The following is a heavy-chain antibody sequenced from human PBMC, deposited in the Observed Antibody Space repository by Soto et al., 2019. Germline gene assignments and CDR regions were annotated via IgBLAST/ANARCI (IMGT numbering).Heavy chain of an antibody. CDR2: ISYSGTT. CDR3: ATMGTPVTGLYYFDY. D-gene: IGHD4-17*01. CDR1: CGSISRGYYY. J-gene: IGHJ4*02. V-gene: IGHV4-30-4*01. Sequence: SETLSLTFTVSCGSISRGYYYRSWIRQPPGKGLEWIGFISYSGTTHYSASLRSRVSISVDTSKNQFSLDLSSVTAADTAVYYCATMGTPVTGLYYFDYWGQGTLVTVS.